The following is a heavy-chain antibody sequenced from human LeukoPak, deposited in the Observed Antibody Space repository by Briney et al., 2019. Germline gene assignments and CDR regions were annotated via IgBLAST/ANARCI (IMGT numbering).Heavy chain of an antibody. V-gene: IGHV1-69*06. J-gene: IGHJ3*02. CDR1: GGTFSSYA. D-gene: IGHD2-2*01. CDR3: ARDPRGYCSSTSCPDAFDI. Sequence: SVKVSCKASGGTFSSYAISWVRQAPGQGLEWMGGIIPIFGTAIYAQKFQGRVTITADKSTSTAYMELSSLRSEDTAVYYCARDPRGYCSSTSCPDAFDIWGQGTMVTVSS. CDR2: IIPIFGTA.